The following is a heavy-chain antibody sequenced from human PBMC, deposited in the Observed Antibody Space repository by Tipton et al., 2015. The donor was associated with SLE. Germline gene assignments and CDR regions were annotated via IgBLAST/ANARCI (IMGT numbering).Heavy chain of an antibody. CDR1: GGSISSGSYY. CDR3: ACGEQLVQTGY. D-gene: IGHD6-6*01. CDR2: IYYSGST. Sequence: TLSLTCTVSGGSISSGSYYWSWIRQPPGKGLEWIGYIYYSGSTNYHPSLKSRVTISVDTSKNQFSLKLSSVTAADTAVYYCACGEQLVQTGYWGQGTLVTVSS. V-gene: IGHV4-61*01. J-gene: IGHJ4*02.